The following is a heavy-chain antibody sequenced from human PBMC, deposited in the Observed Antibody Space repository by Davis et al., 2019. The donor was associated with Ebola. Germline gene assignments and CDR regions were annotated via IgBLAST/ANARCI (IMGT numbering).Heavy chain of an antibody. CDR3: ATTQWLREFDN. J-gene: IGHJ4*02. D-gene: IGHD6-19*01. Sequence: GESLKISCAASGFTVSSYHMSCVRQAPRKGLEWVSVIYDHSTAYADSVRGRFIISRDKSNNTLYLEMNSLRVDDTAVYYCATTQWLREFDNWGQGTLVTVSS. CDR2: IYDHST. CDR1: GFTVSSYH. V-gene: IGHV3-53*05.